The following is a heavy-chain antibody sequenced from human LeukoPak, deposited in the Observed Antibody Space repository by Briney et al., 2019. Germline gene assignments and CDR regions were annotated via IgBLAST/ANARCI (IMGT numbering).Heavy chain of an antibody. CDR2: IYYSGST. CDR3: ARHSAAAGIGY. CDR1: DGSISRYY. Sequence: PAETLSLTCTVSDGSISRYYWSWIRQPPGKGLEWIGYIYYSGSTNDNPSLKSRVTISVDTSKNQFSLKLSSVTAADTAVYYCARHSAAAGIGYWGQGTLVTVSS. J-gene: IGHJ4*02. V-gene: IGHV4-59*01. D-gene: IGHD6-13*01.